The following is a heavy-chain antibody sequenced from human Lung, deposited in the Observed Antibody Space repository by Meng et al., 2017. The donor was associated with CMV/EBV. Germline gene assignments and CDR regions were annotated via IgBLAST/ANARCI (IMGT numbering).Heavy chain of an antibody. CDR1: GSTFSSYG. D-gene: IGHD2-2*02. V-gene: IGHV3-30*02. CDR2: IRYDGSNK. J-gene: IGHJ6*02. CDR3: AKDCREKYCISTSCYTIYYYYGMAD. Sequence: GESLKISCAASGSTFSSYGMHWVRQARGKGLEWVAFIRYDGSNKYYADSVKGRFTISKDNSKNTLYLQMNSLRAEDTAVYYCAKDCREKYCISTSCYTIYYYYGMADWXQGTTVXVSS.